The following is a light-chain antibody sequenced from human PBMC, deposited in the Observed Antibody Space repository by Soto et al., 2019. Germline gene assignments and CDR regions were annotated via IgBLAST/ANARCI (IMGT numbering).Light chain of an antibody. CDR2: KAS. V-gene: IGKV1-5*03. Sequence: IQMTQSPSTLSASVGDRVTITCRASQGVGDWLAWYQQKPGKAPKVLIYKASTLHSGVPSRFSGRGSGTEFTLTISSLHPDDFATYYCQQYDSYSTFGQGTKLEIK. CDR1: QGVGDW. J-gene: IGKJ2*01. CDR3: QQYDSYST.